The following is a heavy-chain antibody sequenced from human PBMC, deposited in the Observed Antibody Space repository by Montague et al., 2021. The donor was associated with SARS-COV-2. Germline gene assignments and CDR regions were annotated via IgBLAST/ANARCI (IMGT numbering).Heavy chain of an antibody. D-gene: IGHD6-6*01. CDR3: ARSRASVPSRPGFDY. Sequence: SETLSLTCTVSGASVASDNFYWSWIRQPPGKGLEWIGYMYYTGHTNYNPSLESRVTMPVDPSKNQFSLTLTSVTAADTAVYYCARSRASVPSRPGFDYWGQGALVTVSS. CDR1: GASVASDNFY. V-gene: IGHV4-61*01. CDR2: MYYTGHT. J-gene: IGHJ4*02.